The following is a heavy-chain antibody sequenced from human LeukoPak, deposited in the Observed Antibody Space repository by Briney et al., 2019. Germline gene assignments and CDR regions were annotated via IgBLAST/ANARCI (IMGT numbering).Heavy chain of an antibody. Sequence: PGGSLRLSCAASGFTFSSYWMSWVRQAPSKGLEWVANIKQDGSEKYYVDSVKGRFTISRDNAENSLYLQMGSLRAEDTAVYYCARDPGRQYSSIADVWGQGTTVTVSS. D-gene: IGHD6-19*01. CDR1: GFTFSSYW. V-gene: IGHV3-7*03. J-gene: IGHJ6*02. CDR3: ARDPGRQYSSIADV. CDR2: IKQDGSEK.